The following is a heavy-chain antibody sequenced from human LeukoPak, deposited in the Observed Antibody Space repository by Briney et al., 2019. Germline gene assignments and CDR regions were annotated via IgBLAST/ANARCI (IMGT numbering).Heavy chain of an antibody. D-gene: IGHD1-26*01. J-gene: IGHJ4*02. Sequence: GRSLRLSCATSGFTFDRYAMHWVRQAPGKGLEWVSGIGWNTVSVDYAYSVKGRFTISRDNAKKSLYLQMNSLRPEDTALYSCTKGRNSGSYYRGWGGEFDYWGQGILVTVSS. CDR3: TKGRNSGSYYRGWGGEFDY. CDR1: GFTFDRYA. V-gene: IGHV3-9*01. CDR2: IGWNTVSV.